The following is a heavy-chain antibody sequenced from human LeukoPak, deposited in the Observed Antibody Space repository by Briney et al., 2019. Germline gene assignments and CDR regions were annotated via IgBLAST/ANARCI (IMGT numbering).Heavy chain of an antibody. D-gene: IGHD5-18*01. J-gene: IGHJ1*01. V-gene: IGHV3-30*03. CDR1: GFTFSSYG. CDR2: ISYDGSNK. Sequence: GGSLRLSCAASGFTFSSYGMHWVRQAPGKGLEWVAVISYDGSNKYYADSVKGRFTISRDNSKNTLYLQMNSLRAEDTAVYYCAREGGYSYGYAVAEYFQHWGQGTLVTVSS. CDR3: AREGGYSYGYAVAEYFQH.